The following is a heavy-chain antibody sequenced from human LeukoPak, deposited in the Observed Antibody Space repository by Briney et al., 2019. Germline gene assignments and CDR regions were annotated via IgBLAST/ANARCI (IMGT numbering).Heavy chain of an antibody. CDR2: INPNSGGT. V-gene: IGHV1-2*06. Sequence: GASGKVSCKASGYTFTGYYMHWVRQAPGQGLEWMGRINPNSGGTNYAQKFQGRVTMTRDTSISTAYMELSRLRSDDTAVYYCARDRGELGDEGWFDPWGQRTLVTVSS. J-gene: IGHJ5*02. CDR3: ARDRGELGDEGWFDP. CDR1: GYTFTGYY. D-gene: IGHD7-27*01.